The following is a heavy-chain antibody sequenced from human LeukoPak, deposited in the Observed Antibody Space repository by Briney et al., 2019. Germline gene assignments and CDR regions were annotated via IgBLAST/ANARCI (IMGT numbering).Heavy chain of an antibody. CDR2: ISYDGSNK. V-gene: IGHV3-30*04. CDR3: AGVQQQLDAFDY. D-gene: IGHD6-13*01. J-gene: IGHJ4*02. CDR1: GFTFSSYA. Sequence: PGRSLRLSCAASGFTFSSYAMHWVRQARGKGLEWVAVISYDGSNKYYADSVKGRFTISRDNSKNTLYLQMNSLRAEDTAVYYCAGVQQQLDAFDYWGQGTLVTVSS.